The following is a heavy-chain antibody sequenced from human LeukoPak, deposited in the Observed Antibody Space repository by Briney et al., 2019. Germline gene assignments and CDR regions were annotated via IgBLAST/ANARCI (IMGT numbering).Heavy chain of an antibody. CDR2: IYTSGST. D-gene: IGHD1-26*01. V-gene: IGHV4-61*02. J-gene: IGHJ4*02. CDR3: ARLNSGSYWGGFDY. CDR1: GGSISSGSYY. Sequence: SETLSLTCTVSGGSISSGSYYWSWIRQPAGKGLEWIGRIYTSGSTNYNPSLKSRVTISVDTSKNQFSLKLSSVTAADTAVYFCARLNSGSYWGGFDYWGQGTLVTVSS.